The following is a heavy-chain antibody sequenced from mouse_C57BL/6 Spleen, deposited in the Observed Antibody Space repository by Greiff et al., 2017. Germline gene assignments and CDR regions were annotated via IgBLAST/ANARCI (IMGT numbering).Heavy chain of an antibody. J-gene: IGHJ3*01. D-gene: IGHD1-1*01. V-gene: IGHV5-4*01. CDR1: GFTFSSYA. CDR3: ARDYGSSFSY. Sequence: EVKLVESGGGLVKPGWSLKLSCAASGFTFSSYAMSWVRQTPEKRLEWVATISDGGSYTYYPDNVKGRFTISRDNAKNNLYLQMSHLKSEDTAMYYCARDYGSSFSYWGQGTLVTVSA. CDR2: ISDGGSYT.